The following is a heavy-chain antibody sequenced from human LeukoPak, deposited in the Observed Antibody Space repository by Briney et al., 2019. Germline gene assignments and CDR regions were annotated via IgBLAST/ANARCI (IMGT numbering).Heavy chain of an antibody. J-gene: IGHJ4*02. CDR2: ITSKAYGGTT. CDR1: GFNFEDYA. Sequence: GGSLRLSCATSGFNFEDYAINWVRQAPGKGLEWVGLITSKAYGGTTELAASVKGRFSISRDESKPIAYLQMNSLKIEDTGVYYCTRENERGGSYRGGDSWGQGTQVTVSS. D-gene: IGHD1-26*01. V-gene: IGHV3-49*04. CDR3: TRENERGGSYRGGDS.